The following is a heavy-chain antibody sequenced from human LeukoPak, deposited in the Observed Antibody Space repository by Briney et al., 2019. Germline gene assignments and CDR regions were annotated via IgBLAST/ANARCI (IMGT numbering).Heavy chain of an antibody. CDR1: GFTVSSNY. Sequence: GGSLRLSCTASGFTVSSNYMSWVRQAPGKGLEWVSVIYSGGSTYYADSVKGRFTISRDNSKNTLYLQMNSLRAEGTAVYYCAREGMDTSLYYWGQGTLVTVSS. D-gene: IGHD5-24*01. J-gene: IGHJ4*02. CDR3: AREGMDTSLYY. V-gene: IGHV3-66*01. CDR2: IYSGGST.